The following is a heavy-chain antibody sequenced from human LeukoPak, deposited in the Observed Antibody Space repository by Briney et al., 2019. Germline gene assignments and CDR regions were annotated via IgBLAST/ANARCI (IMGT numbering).Heavy chain of an antibody. Sequence: SETLSLTCTVSAGSISSYYWRWIRQPPGKGLEWIGYIYYSGSTNYNPSLKSRVTISVDRSKNQFSLRLSSVTAADTAVYYCARHYADYADPYTFDIWGQGTTVTVSS. CDR2: IYYSGST. J-gene: IGHJ3*02. V-gene: IGHV4-59*08. CDR3: ARHYADYADPYTFDI. D-gene: IGHD4-17*01. CDR1: AGSISSYY.